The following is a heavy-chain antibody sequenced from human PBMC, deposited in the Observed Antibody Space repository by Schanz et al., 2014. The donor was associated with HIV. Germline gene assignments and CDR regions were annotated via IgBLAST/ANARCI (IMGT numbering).Heavy chain of an antibody. V-gene: IGHV3-33*01. CDR1: GFTFSTYG. Sequence: QVQLVESGGRVVQPGRSLRLSCAASGFTFSTYGMHWVRQAPGKGLEWVAVIWYDGSNKYYADSVKGRFTISRDNSKNTLYLQMNSLRAEDTAVYYCARSEWVDQKWGQGTLVTVSS. CDR3: ARSEWVDQK. D-gene: IGHD6-19*01. CDR2: IWYDGSNK. J-gene: IGHJ4*02.